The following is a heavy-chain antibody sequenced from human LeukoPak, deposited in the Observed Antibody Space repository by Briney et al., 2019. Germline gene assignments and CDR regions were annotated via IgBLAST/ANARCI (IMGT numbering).Heavy chain of an antibody. CDR1: GFSLSTSGVG. CDR2: IYWNDDK. CDR3: AHVDTAMVHFDY. Sequence: SGPTLVKPTQTLTLTCTFSGFSLSTSGVGVGWIRQPPGKALEWLALIYWNDDKRYSPSLKSRLTITKDTSKNRVVLTMTNMDPVDTATYYCAHVDTAMVHFDYWGQGTLVTVSS. J-gene: IGHJ4*02. D-gene: IGHD5-18*01. V-gene: IGHV2-5*01.